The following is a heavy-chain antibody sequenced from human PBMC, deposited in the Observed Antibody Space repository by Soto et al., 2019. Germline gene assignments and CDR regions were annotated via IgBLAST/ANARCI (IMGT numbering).Heavy chain of an antibody. D-gene: IGHD4-4*01. CDR1: GGTFSSYA. Sequence: SVKVSCKASGGTFSSYAISWVRQAPGQGLEWMGGIIPIFGTANYAQKFQGRVTITADKSTSTAYMELSSLRSEDTAVYYCARDRWDLRLGLQYYYYGMDVWGQGTTVIVSS. CDR2: IIPIFGTA. V-gene: IGHV1-69*06. CDR3: ARDRWDLRLGLQYYYYGMDV. J-gene: IGHJ6*02.